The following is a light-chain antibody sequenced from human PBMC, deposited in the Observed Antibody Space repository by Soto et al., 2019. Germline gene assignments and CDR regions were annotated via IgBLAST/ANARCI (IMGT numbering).Light chain of an antibody. Sequence: IQMTQSPSTLSASVGDRVTITCRASQSISNWLAWYQQKPGKAPKFLIYDASSLESGVPSRFSGSGSGTEFTLTISSLQPDDFATYYCQHYNSYSEAFGQGTKVDIK. V-gene: IGKV1-5*01. J-gene: IGKJ1*01. CDR2: DAS. CDR3: QHYNSYSEA. CDR1: QSISNW.